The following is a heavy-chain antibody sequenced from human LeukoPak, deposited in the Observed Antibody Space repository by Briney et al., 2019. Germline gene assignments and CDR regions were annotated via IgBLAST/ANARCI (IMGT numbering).Heavy chain of an antibody. Sequence: GGSLRLSCAASGFTFSSYWMSWVRQAPGKGLEWVANIKQDGSEEYYGESVKGRFSISRDNAKNSLYLQMNRLRAEDTAVYYCATDSIVATMGYWGQGTLVTVSS. V-gene: IGHV3-7*01. CDR1: GFTFSSYW. D-gene: IGHD5-12*01. CDR2: IKQDGSEE. CDR3: ATDSIVATMGY. J-gene: IGHJ4*02.